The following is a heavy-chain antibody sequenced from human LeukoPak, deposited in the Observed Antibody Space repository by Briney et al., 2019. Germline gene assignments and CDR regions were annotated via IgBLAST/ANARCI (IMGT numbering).Heavy chain of an antibody. J-gene: IGHJ3*02. V-gene: IGHV3-74*01. D-gene: IGHD6-6*01. CDR3: VREYSSSSGRAFDI. CDR2: ISTDGTNT. Sequence: GGSLRLSCAASGFTFSNYWMHWVRRAPGKGLLWVSRISTDGTNTNYADSVKGRFTISRDNAENILYLEMNSLRAEDTAVYYCVREYSSSSGRAFDIWGQGTKVTVSS. CDR1: GFTFSNYW.